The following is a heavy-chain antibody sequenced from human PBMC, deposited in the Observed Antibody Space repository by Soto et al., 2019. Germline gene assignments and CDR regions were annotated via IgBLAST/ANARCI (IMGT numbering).Heavy chain of an antibody. Sequence: PSETLSLTCAVSGGYISSGGYFWSWIRQNPGKGLEWIGNIYYSGRTYYSPSLKSRVTISVDTSKNQFSLKLSSVTAADTAVYYCARFAKEENPKVGSWYYFDYWGQGTRVTVSS. D-gene: IGHD2-21*01. CDR3: ARFAKEENPKVGSWYYFDY. J-gene: IGHJ4*02. CDR2: IYYSGRT. V-gene: IGHV4-31*11. CDR1: GGYISSGGYF.